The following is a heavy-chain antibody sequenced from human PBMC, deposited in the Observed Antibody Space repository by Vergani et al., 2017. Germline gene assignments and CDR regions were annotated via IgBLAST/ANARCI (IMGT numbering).Heavy chain of an antibody. CDR2: IRYDGSNK. Sequence: QVQLVESGGGVVQPGGSLRLSCAASGFTFSSYGMHWVRQAPGKGLEWVAFIRYDGSNKYYADSVKGRFTISRDNSKNTLYLQMNSLRAEDTAVYYCAKGRGSGGSCPRGFFDYWGQGTLVTVSS. CDR3: AKGRGSGGSCPRGFFDY. D-gene: IGHD2-15*01. J-gene: IGHJ4*02. CDR1: GFTFSSYG. V-gene: IGHV3-30*02.